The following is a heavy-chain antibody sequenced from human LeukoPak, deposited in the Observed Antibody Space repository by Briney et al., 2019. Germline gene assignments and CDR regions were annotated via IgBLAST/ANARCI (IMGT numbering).Heavy chain of an antibody. Sequence: GGSLRLSSAASGFTFCKYSMNSVRQAPGKGLECVSGINWNGGSTGYADSVKGRFTISRDNAKNSLYLQMNSLRAEDTALYYCARTGYSSSWRNYFDYWGQGTLVTVSS. CDR3: ARTGYSSSWRNYFDY. CDR2: INWNGGST. J-gene: IGHJ4*02. D-gene: IGHD6-13*01. V-gene: IGHV3-20*03. CDR1: GFTFCKYS.